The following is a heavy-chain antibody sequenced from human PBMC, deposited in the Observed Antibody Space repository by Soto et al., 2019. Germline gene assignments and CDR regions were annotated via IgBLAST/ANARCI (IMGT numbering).Heavy chain of an antibody. CDR2: IYWDDDK. D-gene: IGHD2-15*01. Sequence: QITLKESGPTLVKPTQTLTLTYTFSGFSLSTSRVGVAWIRQPPGKALEWLALIYWDDDKRYRPSLESRLTITXXXXXXXXXXXXXXXXXXXXXXXXXXXLPXXXGSCYWFSFSGMDVWGQGTTVTVSS. CDR3: XXLPXXXGSCYWFSFSGMDV. CDR1: GFSLSTSRVG. V-gene: IGHV2-5*02. J-gene: IGHJ6*02.